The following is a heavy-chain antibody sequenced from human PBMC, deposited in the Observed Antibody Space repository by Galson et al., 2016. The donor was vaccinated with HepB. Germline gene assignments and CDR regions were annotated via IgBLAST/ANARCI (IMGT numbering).Heavy chain of an antibody. J-gene: IGHJ5*01. D-gene: IGHD6-6*01. CDR3: VRGRTIAAETNWFDS. Sequence: SLRLSCAGSGFTFSDFDMNWVRQAPGKGLEWISYISSTGGMIYYADFVKGRFIVSRDNARNSLYLQIMDLRVDDTSIYYCVRGRTIAAETNWFDSWGQGTLVTVSS. CDR2: ISSTGGMI. CDR1: GFTFSDFD. V-gene: IGHV3-69-1*02.